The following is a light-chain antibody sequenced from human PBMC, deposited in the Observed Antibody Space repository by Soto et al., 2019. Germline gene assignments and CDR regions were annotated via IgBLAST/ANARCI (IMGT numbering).Light chain of an antibody. V-gene: IGKV2-28*01. CDR2: LAS. J-gene: IGKJ1*01. CDR3: RHYDWSLTWT. CDR1: QSRLHLNGYNY. Sequence: VVTQSTLSLPVTPGGPASISCRSSQSRLHLNGYNYLDWYLQKPGQSPQLLIYLASNQAAGVPDRFSGSGSGTDLTLTISELVHEDVAVYYCRHYDWSLTWTFGPGTKV.